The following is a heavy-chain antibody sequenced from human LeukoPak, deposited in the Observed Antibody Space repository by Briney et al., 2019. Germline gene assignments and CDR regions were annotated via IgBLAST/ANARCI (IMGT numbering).Heavy chain of an antibody. V-gene: IGHV3-23*01. Sequence: GGSLRLSCRVSGITLSNYGMSWVRQAPRKGLEWVAGISGSGGSTKYADSVKGRFTISRDNPKNTLHLQMTSLRAEDTAVYFCAKRGVVIRVILVGFHKEAYYFDSWGQGALVTVSS. J-gene: IGHJ4*02. CDR2: ISGSGGST. CDR3: AKRGVVIRVILVGFHKEAYYFDS. CDR1: GITLSNYG. D-gene: IGHD3-22*01.